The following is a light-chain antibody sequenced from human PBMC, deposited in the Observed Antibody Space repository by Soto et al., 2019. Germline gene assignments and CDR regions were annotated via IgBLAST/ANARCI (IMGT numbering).Light chain of an antibody. V-gene: IGKV2D-29*01. CDR2: EVY. J-gene: IGKJ4*01. Sequence: DIVLTQTPLSLSVTPGQPASISCRSSQSLLHGDGKTYLYWFVQKPGQPPQLLIYEVYKQFSGVRDRISGSGSGTDFTLKITRVEAEDVRTYYCMQSTQLPLTFGGGTKVEIK. CDR1: QSLLHGDGKTY. CDR3: MQSTQLPLT.